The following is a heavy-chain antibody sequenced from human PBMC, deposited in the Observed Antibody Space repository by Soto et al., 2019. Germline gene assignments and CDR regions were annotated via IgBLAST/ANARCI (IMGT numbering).Heavy chain of an antibody. CDR3: AKCIAAAGTPGYYYYYGMDV. V-gene: IGHV3-23*01. CDR2: ISGSGGST. D-gene: IGHD6-13*01. Sequence: GGSLRLSCAASGFTFSSYAMSWVRQAPGKGLEWVSAISGSGGSTYYTDSVKGRFTISRDNSKNTLYLQMNSLRAEDTAVYNCAKCIAAAGTPGYYYYYGMDVWGQGTTVTVS. J-gene: IGHJ6*02. CDR1: GFTFSSYA.